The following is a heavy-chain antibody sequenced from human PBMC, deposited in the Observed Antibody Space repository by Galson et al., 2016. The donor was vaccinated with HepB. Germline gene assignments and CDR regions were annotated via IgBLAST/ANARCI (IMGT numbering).Heavy chain of an antibody. D-gene: IGHD3-22*01. Sequence: SLRLSCAASAFTFTDYTMNWVRQAPGKGLEWVSSISSTSEYIYYTDSVKGRFTISRDNSKNTLYLQMNSLRAEDTAIYYCANVSPCYYYKSGYYCPQGTLVPVSS. CDR2: ISSTSEYI. CDR3: ANVSPCYYYKSGYY. J-gene: IGHJ4*02. V-gene: IGHV3-21*04. CDR1: AFTFTDYT.